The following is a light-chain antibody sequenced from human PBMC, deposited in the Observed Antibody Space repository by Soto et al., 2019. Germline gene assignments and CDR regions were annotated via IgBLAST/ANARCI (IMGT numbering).Light chain of an antibody. Sequence: PWERATLSCMASQSINSQLAWYQQKPGQAPRLLIYDASNRATGIPARFSGSETWTDFTLTISSLEPEDSAVYYCQQRWSWPLTFGGGTKVDIK. CDR3: QQRWSWPLT. V-gene: IGKV3-11*01. CDR2: DAS. CDR1: QSINSQ. J-gene: IGKJ4*01.